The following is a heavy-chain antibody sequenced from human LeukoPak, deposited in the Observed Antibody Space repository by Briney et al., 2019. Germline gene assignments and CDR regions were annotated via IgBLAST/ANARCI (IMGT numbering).Heavy chain of an antibody. CDR1: GFTFSSYA. CDR3: AKDLVVVVTSSYDY. J-gene: IGHJ4*02. D-gene: IGHD2-21*02. CDR2: ISGSGGST. V-gene: IGHV3-23*01. Sequence: PGGSLRLSRAASGFTFSSYAMSWVRQAPGKGLEWVSAISGSGGSTYYADSVKGRFTISRDNSKNTVYLQMNNLRAEDTAVYYCAKDLVVVVTSSYDYWGQGTLVTVSS.